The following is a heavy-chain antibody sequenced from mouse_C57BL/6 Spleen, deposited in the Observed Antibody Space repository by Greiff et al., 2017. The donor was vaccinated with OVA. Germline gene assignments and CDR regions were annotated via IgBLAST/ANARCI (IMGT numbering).Heavy chain of an antibody. Sequence: EVMLVESGGDLVKPGGSLKLSCAASGFTFSSYGMSWVRQTPDKRLEWVATISSGGSYTYYPDSVKGRFTISRDNAKNTLYLQMSSLKSEDTAMYYCARQELLFDYWGQGTTLTVSS. CDR3: ARQELLFDY. CDR1: GFTFSSYG. CDR2: ISSGGSYT. J-gene: IGHJ2*01. V-gene: IGHV5-6*02.